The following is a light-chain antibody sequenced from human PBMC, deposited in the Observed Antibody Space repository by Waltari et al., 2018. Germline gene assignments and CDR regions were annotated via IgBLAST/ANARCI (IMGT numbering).Light chain of an antibody. V-gene: IGKV1D-12*01. J-gene: IGKJ1*01. CDR3: QQANSFPLA. CDR1: QDIHTW. CDR2: GAS. Sequence: DMQMTQSPSYVSASVGDRVTITCRASQDIHTWLAWYQQKPGKASKLLIYGASSLQSGVPSRLSGSGSGTDFTLVISSLQPEDFATYYCQQANSFPLAFGQGTKVEMK.